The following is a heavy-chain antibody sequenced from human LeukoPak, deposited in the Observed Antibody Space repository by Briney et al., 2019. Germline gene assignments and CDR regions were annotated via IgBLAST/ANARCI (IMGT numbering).Heavy chain of an antibody. CDR2: IYYSGST. J-gene: IGHJ3*02. Sequence: SETLSLTCTVSGGSISSSSYYWGWIRQPPGKGLEWIGSIYYSGSTYYNPSLKSRVTISVDTSKNQFSLKLSSVTAADTAVYYCARVNRVVPAAIRDAFDIWGQGTMVTVSS. V-gene: IGHV4-39*07. D-gene: IGHD2-2*02. CDR3: ARVNRVVPAAIRDAFDI. CDR1: GGSISSSSYY.